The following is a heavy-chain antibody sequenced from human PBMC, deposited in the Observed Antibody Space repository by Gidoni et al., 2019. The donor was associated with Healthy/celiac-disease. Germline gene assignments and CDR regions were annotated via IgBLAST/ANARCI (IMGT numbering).Heavy chain of an antibody. CDR1: GGSISSSSYY. V-gene: IGHV4-39*01. CDR2: IYYSGST. J-gene: IGHJ4*02. D-gene: IGHD2-2*01. CDR3: AETTGYQLLWDY. Sequence: QLQLQESGPGLVKPSETLSLTCTVSGGSISSSSYYWGGIRQPPGKGLEWIGSIYYSGSTYYNPSLKSRGTISVDTSKNQFSLKLSSVTAADTAVYYCAETTGYQLLWDYWGQGTLVTVSS.